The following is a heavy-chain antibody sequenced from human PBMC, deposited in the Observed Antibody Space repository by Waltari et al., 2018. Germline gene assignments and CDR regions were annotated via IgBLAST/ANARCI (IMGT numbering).Heavy chain of an antibody. V-gene: IGHV3-74*01. Sequence: EVQLVESGGGLVQPGGSLRLSCAASGFTFSSYWMHWVRQAPGKGLVWVSRINRDGSSTSYADSVKGRFTISRDNAKNTLYLQMNSLRAEDTAVYYCARDTPASRDYYGMDVWGQGTTVTVSS. CDR2: INRDGSST. CDR1: GFTFSSYW. J-gene: IGHJ6*02. CDR3: ARDTPASRDYYGMDV.